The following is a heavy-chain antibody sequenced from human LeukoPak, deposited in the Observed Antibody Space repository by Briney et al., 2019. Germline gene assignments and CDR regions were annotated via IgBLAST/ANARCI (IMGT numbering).Heavy chain of an antibody. Sequence: PSETLSLTCTVSGGSISSSSYYWGWIRQPPGKGLEWIGSIYYSGSTYYNPSLKSRVTISVDTSKNQFSLKLSSVTAADTAVYYCARRRSYGSGSPNWFDPWGQGTLATVSS. CDR1: GGSISSSSYY. V-gene: IGHV4-39*01. CDR3: ARRRSYGSGSPNWFDP. D-gene: IGHD3-10*01. CDR2: IYYSGST. J-gene: IGHJ5*02.